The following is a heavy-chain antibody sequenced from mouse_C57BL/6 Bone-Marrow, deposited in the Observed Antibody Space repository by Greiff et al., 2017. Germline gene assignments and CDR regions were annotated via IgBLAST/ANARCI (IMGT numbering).Heavy chain of an antibody. J-gene: IGHJ1*03. V-gene: IGHV5-15*01. Sequence: EVKLVESGGGLVQPGGSLKLSCAASGFTFSDYGMAWVRQAPRKGPEWVAFISNLAYNIYYADTVTGRFTISSENAKNTLYLEMSSLRSEDTAMYYCARQGIYYDYDVRVYWYFDVWGTGTTVTVSS. D-gene: IGHD2-4*01. CDR2: ISNLAYNI. CDR3: ARQGIYYDYDVRVYWYFDV. CDR1: GFTFSDYG.